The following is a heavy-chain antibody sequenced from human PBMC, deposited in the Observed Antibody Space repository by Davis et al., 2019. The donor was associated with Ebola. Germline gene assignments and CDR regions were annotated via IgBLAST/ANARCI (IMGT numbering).Heavy chain of an antibody. Sequence: AASVKVSCKASGYTFTGYYMHWVRQAPGQGLEWMGRLNPNSGGTNYAQKFQGRVTMTRDTSISTAYMELSRLRSDDTAVYYCARGGSTADWFDPWGQGTLVTVSS. CDR3: ARGGSTADWFDP. CDR1: GYTFTGYY. V-gene: IGHV1-2*06. D-gene: IGHD5-18*01. J-gene: IGHJ5*02. CDR2: LNPNSGGT.